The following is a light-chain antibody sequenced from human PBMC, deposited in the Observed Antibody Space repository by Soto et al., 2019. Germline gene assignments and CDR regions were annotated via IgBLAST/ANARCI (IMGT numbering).Light chain of an antibody. CDR2: WAS. V-gene: IGKV4-1*01. Sequence: EIVITQSTDSLAVSLVERATINCKSSQSVLYSSNNKNFLAWYHQKPGQPPQLLIYWASTRESGVPDRFSGSGSGTDFTLTISSLQAEDVAVYYCQHYSSSPITFGQGTRLEIK. CDR3: QHYSSSPIT. CDR1: QSVLYSSNNKNF. J-gene: IGKJ5*01.